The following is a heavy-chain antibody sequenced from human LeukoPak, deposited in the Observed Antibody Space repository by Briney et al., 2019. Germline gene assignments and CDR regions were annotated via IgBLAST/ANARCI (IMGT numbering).Heavy chain of an antibody. CDR1: GFTFRSCA. Sequence: GGSLRLSCAASGFTFRSCAMSWVRQAPGKGLEWVSGISGSGDTTYYADSARGRFTISRDNSKNTLYLQMNSLGVEDTAVYYCAKDPRAGSGWGSFDYWGQGTLVTVSS. CDR3: AKDPRAGSGWGSFDY. CDR2: ISGSGDTT. J-gene: IGHJ4*02. V-gene: IGHV3-23*01. D-gene: IGHD6-19*01.